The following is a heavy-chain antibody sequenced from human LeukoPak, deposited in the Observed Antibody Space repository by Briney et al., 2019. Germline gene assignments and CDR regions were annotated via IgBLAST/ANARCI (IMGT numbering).Heavy chain of an antibody. CDR1: DFTFSSYS. J-gene: IGHJ4*02. CDR2: ISSSSSTI. Sequence: GGPRRLSCAASDFTFSSYSMNWARKAPGKGREGVSYISSSSSTIYYADSVKGRFTISRDNAKNSLYLQMNSLRAEDTAVYYCARVGIAAAGYDYWGQGTLVTVSS. V-gene: IGHV3-48*04. CDR3: ARVGIAAAGYDY. D-gene: IGHD6-13*01.